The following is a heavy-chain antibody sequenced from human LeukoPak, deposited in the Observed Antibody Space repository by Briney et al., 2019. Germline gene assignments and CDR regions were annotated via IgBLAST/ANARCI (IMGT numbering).Heavy chain of an antibody. CDR2: IYYSGTT. J-gene: IGHJ4*02. CDR1: GGSISSYY. D-gene: IGHD3-22*01. Sequence: PSETLSLTCTVSGGSISSYYWSWIRQPPGKGLEWIGYIYYSGTTYYNPSLKSRVTISVDTSKNQFSLKLSSVTAADTAVYYCARDSPYYNDTSGYIDYWGQGTLVTVSS. V-gene: IGHV4-59*12. CDR3: ARDSPYYNDTSGYIDY.